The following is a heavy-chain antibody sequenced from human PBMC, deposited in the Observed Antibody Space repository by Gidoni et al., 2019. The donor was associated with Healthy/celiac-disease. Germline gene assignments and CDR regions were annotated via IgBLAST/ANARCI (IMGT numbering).Heavy chain of an antibody. J-gene: IGHJ4*02. V-gene: IGHV5-51*01. CDR2: IYPGDSDT. Sequence: EVQLVQSGAEVKKPGESLKISCKGSGYSFTSYWIGWGRQMPGKGLEWMGIIYPGDSDTRYSPSFQGQVTISADKSISTAYLQWSSLKASDTAMYYCARHVEEYCSGGSCYSESYFDYWGQGTLVTVSS. D-gene: IGHD2-15*01. CDR3: ARHVEEYCSGGSCYSESYFDY. CDR1: GYSFTSYW.